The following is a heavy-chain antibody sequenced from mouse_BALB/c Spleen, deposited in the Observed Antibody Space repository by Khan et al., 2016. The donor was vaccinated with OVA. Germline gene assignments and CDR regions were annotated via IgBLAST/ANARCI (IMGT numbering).Heavy chain of an antibody. D-gene: IGHD2-1*01. CDR2: ISSDGDYT. Sequence: EVELVEPGGGLVKPGGSLKLSCAASGFTFSTYAMSWVRQTPEKRLEWVATISSDGDYTYFPDNVTGRFTISRDNAKNTLCLQMTSLRSEDTAIYYCARSPYGNFAYWGQGTLVTVSA. CDR1: GFTFSTYA. J-gene: IGHJ3*01. V-gene: IGHV5-9-3*01. CDR3: ARSPYGNFAY.